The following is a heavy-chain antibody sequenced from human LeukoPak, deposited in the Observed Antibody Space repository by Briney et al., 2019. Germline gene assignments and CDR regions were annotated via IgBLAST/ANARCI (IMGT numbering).Heavy chain of an antibody. J-gene: IGHJ4*02. V-gene: IGHV1-18*04. Sequence: ASVKVSFKTSGYIFTNYDINWVRQAPGQGLEGMGWISSYNGDTKYAQKFQDRVTMSTDTSTSTTYMELRSLRSDDTAVYYCTRATGGLSDYWGQGTLVTVSS. CDR1: GYIFTNYD. CDR3: TRATGGLSDY. CDR2: ISSYNGDT. D-gene: IGHD1-1*01.